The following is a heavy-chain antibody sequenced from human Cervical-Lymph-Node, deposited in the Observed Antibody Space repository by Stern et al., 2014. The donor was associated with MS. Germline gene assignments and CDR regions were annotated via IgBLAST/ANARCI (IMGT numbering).Heavy chain of an antibody. J-gene: IGHJ4*02. V-gene: IGHV3-48*02. CDR2: ITGEGTT. Sequence: EVQLVQSGGTLVQPGGSLRLSCAASGFTFSHFSINWVRQAPGKGLEWIASITGEGTTSYAGSVQGRFTISRDNARNSLYLHMTNLRDEDTAVHYCATLDYWGQGTLVTVSS. CDR3: ATLDY. CDR1: GFTFSHFS.